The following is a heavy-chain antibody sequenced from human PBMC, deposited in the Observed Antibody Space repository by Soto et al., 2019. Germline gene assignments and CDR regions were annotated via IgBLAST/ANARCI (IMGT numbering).Heavy chain of an antibody. J-gene: IGHJ3*02. CDR2: MSHSGGT. V-gene: IGHV4-34*01. D-gene: IGHD1-1*01. Sequence: QVQLQQWGAGLLKPSETLSLTCAVYGGFVTSGSYYWSWIRQPPGKGLEWIGEMSHSGGTHFNPSLKSGVTISVDTSNNQFTLKMSSVTAADTALYYCARVERGTATTVVDAFDIWGPGTMVTISS. CDR3: ARVERGTATTVVDAFDI. CDR1: GGFVTSGSYY.